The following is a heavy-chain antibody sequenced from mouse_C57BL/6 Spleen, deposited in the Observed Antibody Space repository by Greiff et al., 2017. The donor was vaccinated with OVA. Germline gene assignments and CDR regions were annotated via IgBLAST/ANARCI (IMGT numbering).Heavy chain of an antibody. V-gene: IGHV5-12*01. Sequence: DVMLVESGGGLVQPGGSLKLSCAASGFTFSDYYMYWVRQTPEKRLEWVAYISNGGGSTYYPDTVKGRFTISRDNAKNTLYLQMSRLKSEDTAMYYCARHEAGNFAYWGQGTLVTVSA. J-gene: IGHJ3*01. CDR1: GFTFSDYY. CDR3: ARHEAGNFAY. CDR2: ISNGGGST. D-gene: IGHD4-1*01.